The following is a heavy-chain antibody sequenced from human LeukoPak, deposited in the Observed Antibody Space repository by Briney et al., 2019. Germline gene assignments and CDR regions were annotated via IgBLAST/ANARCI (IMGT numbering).Heavy chain of an antibody. CDR2: IYYSGST. CDR1: GGSISSYY. Sequence: SETLSLTCTVSGGSISSYYWSWIRQPPGKGLEWIGYIYYSGSTNYNPSLKSRVTISVDTSKNQFSLKLSSVTAADTAVYYCARRGYSRGTSDWGQGALVTVSS. D-gene: IGHD6-13*01. J-gene: IGHJ4*02. V-gene: IGHV4-59*08. CDR3: ARRGYSRGTSD.